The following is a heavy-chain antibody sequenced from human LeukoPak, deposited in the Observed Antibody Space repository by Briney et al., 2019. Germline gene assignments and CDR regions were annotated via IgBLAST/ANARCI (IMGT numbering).Heavy chain of an antibody. CDR1: GFRFNTFW. J-gene: IGHJ3*02. CDR3: ARLDSSGYSDAFDI. D-gene: IGHD3-22*01. CDR2: IKQDGNEK. V-gene: IGHV3-7*01. Sequence: GGSLRLSCAASGFRFNTFWMSWVRQAPGKGLEWVANIKQDGNEKYYVDSVKGRFTISRDNAKNSLYLQMNSLRAEDTAVYYCARLDSSGYSDAFDIWGQGTMVTVSS.